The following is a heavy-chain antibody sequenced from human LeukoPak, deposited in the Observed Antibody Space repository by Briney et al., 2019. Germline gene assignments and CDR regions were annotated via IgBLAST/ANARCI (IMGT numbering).Heavy chain of an antibody. CDR3: ARQRERQLINFDY. Sequence: GASVKVSCKASGYTFTSYGISWVRQAPGQGLEWMGWISTYNGNTNTDYAQKLQGRVTMTTDTSTSTAYMELRSLRSDDTAVYFCARQRERQLINFDYWGQGTLVTVSS. J-gene: IGHJ4*02. V-gene: IGHV1-18*01. CDR1: GYTFTSYG. CDR2: ISTYNGNT. D-gene: IGHD6-13*01.